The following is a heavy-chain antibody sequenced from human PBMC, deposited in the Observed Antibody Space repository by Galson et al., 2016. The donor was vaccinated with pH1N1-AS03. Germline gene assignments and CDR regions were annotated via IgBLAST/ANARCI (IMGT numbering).Heavy chain of an antibody. CDR2: IIAMFGTA. CDR3: ARDANYDLWRGHDAFDI. V-gene: IGHV1-69*06. J-gene: IGHJ3*02. Sequence: SVKVSCKASGGTFSSYAISWVRQAPGQGLEWMGGIIAMFGTANYAQKVQGRVTITADKSTSTAYMELSSLRSEDTAVDYCARDANYDLWRGHDAFDIWGQGTMVTVSS. CDR1: GGTFSSYA. D-gene: IGHD3-3*01.